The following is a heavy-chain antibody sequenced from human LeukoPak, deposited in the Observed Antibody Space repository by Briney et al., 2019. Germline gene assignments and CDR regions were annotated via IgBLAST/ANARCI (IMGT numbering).Heavy chain of an antibody. J-gene: IGHJ5*02. CDR1: GCTFSSYA. V-gene: IGHV3-23*01. D-gene: IGHD1-14*01. Sequence: GGSLRLSCAATGCTFSSYAMSWVRQAPGKGLEWVSAISGSGGSTYYADSVKGRFTISGDNSKNTLYLKMNSLRAEDTAVYYCAPHNPTWFDPWGQGTLVTVSS. CDR3: APHNPTWFDP. CDR2: ISGSGGST.